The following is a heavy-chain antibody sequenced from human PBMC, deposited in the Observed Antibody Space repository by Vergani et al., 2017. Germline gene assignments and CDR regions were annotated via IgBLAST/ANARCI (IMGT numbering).Heavy chain of an antibody. D-gene: IGHD2-2*01. V-gene: IGHV3-7*03. CDR3: ARESGVVPAASLGYGMDV. J-gene: IGHJ6*02. Sequence: EVQLVESGGGLVQPGGSLRLSCAASGFTFSSYWMSWVRQAPGKGREGVANIKQDGSAKYYVDSVKGRFTISRDNPKNSLYLQMNSLRAEDTAVYYCARESGVVPAASLGYGMDVWGQRTTATVSS. CDR2: IKQDGSAK. CDR1: GFTFSSYW.